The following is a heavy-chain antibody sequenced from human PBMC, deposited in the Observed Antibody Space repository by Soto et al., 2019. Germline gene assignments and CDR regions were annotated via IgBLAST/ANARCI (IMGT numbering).Heavy chain of an antibody. D-gene: IGHD5-18*01. J-gene: IGHJ4*02. CDR1: GFTFSSYG. CDR2: ISYDGSNK. V-gene: IGHV3-30*18. Sequence: QVQLVESGGGVVQPGRSLRLSCAASGFTFSSYGMHGVRQAPGKGLEWVAVISYDGSNKYYADSVKGRFTISRDNSKNTLYLQMNSLRAEDTAVYYCAKDFLQTGGYSYGYFDYWGQGTLVTVSS. CDR3: AKDFLQTGGYSYGYFDY.